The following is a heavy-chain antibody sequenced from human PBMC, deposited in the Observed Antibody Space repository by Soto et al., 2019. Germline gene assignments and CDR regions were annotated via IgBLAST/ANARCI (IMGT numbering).Heavy chain of an antibody. CDR2: INPNSGGT. CDR1: GYTFTGYY. V-gene: IGHV1-2*02. Sequence: ASVKVSCKASGYTFTGYYMHWVRQAPGQGLEWMGWINPNSGGTNYAQKFQGRGTMTRDTSISTAYMELSRLRSDDTAVYYCARDLFGENWFDPWGQGTLVTVSS. J-gene: IGHJ5*02. CDR3: ARDLFGENWFDP. D-gene: IGHD3-10*01.